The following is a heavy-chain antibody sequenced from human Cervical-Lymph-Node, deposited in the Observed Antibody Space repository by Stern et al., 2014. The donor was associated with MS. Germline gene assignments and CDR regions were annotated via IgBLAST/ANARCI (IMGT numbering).Heavy chain of an antibody. Sequence: VHLVESGGALIQPGDSLTLSCAASGLTFGTYAMTWVRQAPGKGLEWVSTISGFGTETFYADSVKGRVTISRDNSRNTVYLQMSSLRAEDTALYYCAKGGHFSHYDSWGQGTLVTVSS. V-gene: IGHV3-23*04. J-gene: IGHJ5*01. CDR3: AKGGHFSHYDS. CDR2: ISGFGTET. CDR1: GLTFGTYA. D-gene: IGHD2/OR15-2a*01.